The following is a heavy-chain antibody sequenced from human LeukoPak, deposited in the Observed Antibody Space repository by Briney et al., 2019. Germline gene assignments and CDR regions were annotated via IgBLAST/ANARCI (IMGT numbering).Heavy chain of an antibody. CDR3: ARDPRRVPWEGYFDY. CDR2: IKQDGSEK. CDR1: GFTVSGNY. D-gene: IGHD1-26*01. Sequence: GGSLRLSCAASGFTVSGNYMNWVRQAPGKGLEWVANIKQDGSEKYYVDSVKGRFTTSRDNAKNSLYLQMNSLRAEDTAVYYCARDPRRVPWEGYFDYWGQGTLVTVSS. V-gene: IGHV3-7*01. J-gene: IGHJ4*02.